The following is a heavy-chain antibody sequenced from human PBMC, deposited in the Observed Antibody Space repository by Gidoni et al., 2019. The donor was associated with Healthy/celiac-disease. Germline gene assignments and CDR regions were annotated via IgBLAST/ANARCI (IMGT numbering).Heavy chain of an antibody. D-gene: IGHD5-12*01. V-gene: IGHV3-21*01. CDR2: ISSSSSYI. Sequence: EVQLVESGGGLVKPGGSLRLSCAASGFTFSSYSMNWVRQAPGKGLEWVSSISSSSSYIYYADSVKGRFTISRDNAKNSLYLQMNSLRAEDTAVYYCARDRGYVEMATIAYWGQGTLVTVSS. CDR1: GFTFSSYS. CDR3: ARDRGYVEMATIAY. J-gene: IGHJ4*02.